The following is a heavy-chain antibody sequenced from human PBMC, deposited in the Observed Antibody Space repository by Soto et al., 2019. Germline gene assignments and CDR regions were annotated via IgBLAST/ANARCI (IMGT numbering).Heavy chain of an antibody. CDR3: ARDLQAGTDNVNWFAP. V-gene: IGHV3-30*04. Sequence: QVQLVESGGGVVQPGRSLRLSCAASGFSISRSAMHWVRQAPGKGLEWVAVIAYDGSNRGYADSAKGRFTISRDNSKNTVYLQMSSLRGEDTDVYYCARDLQAGTDNVNWFAPWGQGTLVTVSS. J-gene: IGHJ5*02. CDR2: IAYDGSNR. D-gene: IGHD1-1*01. CDR1: GFSISRSA.